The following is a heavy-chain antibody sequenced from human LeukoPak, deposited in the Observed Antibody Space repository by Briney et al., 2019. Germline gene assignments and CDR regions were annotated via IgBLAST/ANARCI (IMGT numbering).Heavy chain of an antibody. CDR1: GFTFSSYA. CDR3: ARANEAVTTWRYYYGMDV. CDR2: ISYDGSNK. J-gene: IGHJ6*02. D-gene: IGHD4-17*01. V-gene: IGHV3-30-3*01. Sequence: PGGSLRLSCAASGFTFSSYAMHWVRQPPGKGLEWVAVISYDGSNKYYTDSVKGRFNISRDNSKNTMYLQMNSLRAQDTAVYYCARANEAVTTWRYYYGMDVWGQGTTVTVSS.